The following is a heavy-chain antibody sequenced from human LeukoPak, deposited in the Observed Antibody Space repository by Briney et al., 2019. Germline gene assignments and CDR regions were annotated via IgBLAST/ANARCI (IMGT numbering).Heavy chain of an antibody. D-gene: IGHD6-19*01. CDR2: IYGGGST. J-gene: IGHJ4*02. V-gene: IGHV3-66*01. CDR1: GFTVSSNY. CDR3: AREAGYSSGFDY. Sequence: PGGSLRLSCAASGFTVSSNYMSWVRQAPGKGLEWVSVIYGGGSTYYADSVKGRFTISRDNSKNTLYLLMNSLRAEDTAVYYCAREAGYSSGFDYWGQGTLVTVSS.